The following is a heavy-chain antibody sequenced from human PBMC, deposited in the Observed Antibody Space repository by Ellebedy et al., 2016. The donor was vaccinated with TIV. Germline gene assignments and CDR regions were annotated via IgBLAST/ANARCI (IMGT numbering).Heavy chain of an antibody. CDR3: IYGGYSSSWS. J-gene: IGHJ5*02. Sequence: GESLKISCVASGFTFSNAWMTWVRQAPGKGLEWVGRIKSKTNGGTPDYAAPLKGKFTISRDDSKNTLYLQMNSLKTEDTAVYYCIYGGYSSSWSWGQGTLVTVSS. CDR2: IKSKTNGGTP. V-gene: IGHV3-15*01. D-gene: IGHD6-13*01. CDR1: GFTFSNAW.